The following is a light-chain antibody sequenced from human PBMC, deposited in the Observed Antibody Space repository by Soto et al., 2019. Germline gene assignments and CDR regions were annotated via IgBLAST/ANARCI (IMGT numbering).Light chain of an antibody. CDR2: GAY. Sequence: ATLSCRASQSVSSNLAWYQQKPGQAPRLLIYGAYTRATGITARFSGSGSGTEFTLTISSLQSEDFAVYSCQQYNNWPLTVGGVTKVEIK. J-gene: IGKJ4*01. CDR1: QSVSSN. V-gene: IGKV3-15*01. CDR3: QQYNNWPLT.